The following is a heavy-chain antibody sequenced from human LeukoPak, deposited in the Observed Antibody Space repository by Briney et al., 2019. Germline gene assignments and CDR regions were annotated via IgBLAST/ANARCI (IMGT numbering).Heavy chain of an antibody. CDR3: ARDSAEGDLV. CDR1: GGSIKTNY. J-gene: IGHJ4*02. D-gene: IGHD3-10*01. CDR2: IYTSGST. Sequence: SETLSLTCTVSGGSIKTNYWSWIRQPPGKGLEWIGCIYTSGSTNYNPSLKSRVTISVDTSKNQFSLKLSSVTAADTAVYYCARDSAEGDLVWSQGTLVTVSS. V-gene: IGHV4-4*08.